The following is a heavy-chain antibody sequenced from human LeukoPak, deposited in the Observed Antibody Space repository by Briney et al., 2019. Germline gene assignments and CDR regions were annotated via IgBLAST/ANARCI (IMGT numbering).Heavy chain of an antibody. J-gene: IGHJ4*02. CDR3: ARGTAYTEHSFFDY. D-gene: IGHD3-16*01. CDR1: GYTFTGYY. CDR2: INPNSGDT. Sequence: GASVKVSCKAFGYTFTGYYLHWVRQAPGQGPEWMGWINPNSGDTNYAQNFQGRVTMTWDTSISTAYMGLSSLNSDDTAIYYCARGTAYTEHSFFDYWGQGTLVTVSS. V-gene: IGHV1-2*02.